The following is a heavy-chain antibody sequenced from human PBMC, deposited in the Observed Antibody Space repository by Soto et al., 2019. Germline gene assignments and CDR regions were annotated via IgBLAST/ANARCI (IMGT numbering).Heavy chain of an antibody. D-gene: IGHD3-16*01. J-gene: IGHJ4*02. CDR3: ARSLLQGDF. Sequence: QVQLVQSGAEVKKPGASVKISCKASGYTFIHYYIHWVRQAPGQGLEWMAIINPNGGSTNYAQKFQGRGTVTNDTATTYGSMGLNRLESDHTGVYFCARSLLQGDFWGQGTLVTVSP. CDR1: GYTFIHYY. CDR2: INPNGGST. V-gene: IGHV1-46*01.